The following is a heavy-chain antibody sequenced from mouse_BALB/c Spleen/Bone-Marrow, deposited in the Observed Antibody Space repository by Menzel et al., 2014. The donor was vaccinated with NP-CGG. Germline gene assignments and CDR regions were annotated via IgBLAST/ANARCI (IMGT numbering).Heavy chain of an antibody. CDR3: TMRLLTY. J-gene: IGHJ3*01. Sequence: VQLKESGPGLVKPSQSLSLTCSVTGYSITSGYYWNWIRQFPGNKLEWMGYINYDGSNNYNPSLKNRISITRDTSKNLFFLKLNSVTTEDTATYYCTMRLLTYWGQGTLVTVSA. CDR2: INYDGSN. CDR1: GYSITSGYY. V-gene: IGHV3-6*02. D-gene: IGHD2-3*01.